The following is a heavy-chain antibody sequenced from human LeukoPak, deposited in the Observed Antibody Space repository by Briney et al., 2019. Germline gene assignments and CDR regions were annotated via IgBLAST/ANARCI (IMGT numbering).Heavy chain of an antibody. V-gene: IGHV3-11*01. CDR1: GFTFSDYY. J-gene: IGHJ4*02. D-gene: IGHD6-13*01. CDR2: ISSSGSTI. CDR3: ARDPYSSSWFDY. Sequence: PGGSLRLSCAASGFTFSDYYMSWIRQAPGKGLEWVSYISSSGSTIYYADSVKGRLTISRDNAKNSLYLQMNSLRAEDTAVYYCARDPYSSSWFDYWGQGTLVTVSS.